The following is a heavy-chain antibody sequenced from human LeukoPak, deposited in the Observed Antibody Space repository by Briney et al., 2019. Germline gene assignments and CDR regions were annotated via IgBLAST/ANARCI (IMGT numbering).Heavy chain of an antibody. V-gene: IGHV3-49*04. CDR2: IRSKAYGGTT. CDR3: TRGTSCGV. Sequence: PGRSLRLSCTASGFTFGGYAMSWVRQAPGKGLEWVGFIRSKAYGGTTEYAASVKGRFTISRDDSKSIAYLQMNSLKTEDTAVYYCTRGTSCGVWGQGTTVTVSS. CDR1: GFTFGGYA. D-gene: IGHD2-2*01. J-gene: IGHJ6*02.